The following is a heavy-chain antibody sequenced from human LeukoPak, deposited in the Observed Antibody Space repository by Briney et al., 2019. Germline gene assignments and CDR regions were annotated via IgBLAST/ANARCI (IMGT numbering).Heavy chain of an antibody. D-gene: IGHD6-13*01. CDR3: ARTGIAAAATDDAFDI. V-gene: IGHV4-61*02. J-gene: IGHJ3*02. CDR1: GGSISSGSYY. Sequence: SETLSLTCTVSGGSISSGSYYWRWIRQPAGKGLEWIGRIYTSGSTNYNPSLKGRVAISVDTSKNQFSLKLSSVTAADTAVYYCARTGIAAAATDDAFDIWGQGTMVTVSS. CDR2: IYTSGST.